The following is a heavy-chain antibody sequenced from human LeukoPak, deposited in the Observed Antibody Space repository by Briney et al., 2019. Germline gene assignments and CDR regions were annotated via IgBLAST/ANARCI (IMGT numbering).Heavy chain of an antibody. D-gene: IGHD5-18*01. V-gene: IGHV4-59*01. Sequence: SETLSLTCTVSGGSISSYCWSWIRQPPGKGLEWIGYIYYSGSTNYNPSLKSRVTISVDTSKNQFSLKLSSVTAADTAVYYCARAGYSYGLTNWGQGTLVTVSS. CDR3: ARAGYSYGLTN. CDR1: GGSISSYC. CDR2: IYYSGST. J-gene: IGHJ4*02.